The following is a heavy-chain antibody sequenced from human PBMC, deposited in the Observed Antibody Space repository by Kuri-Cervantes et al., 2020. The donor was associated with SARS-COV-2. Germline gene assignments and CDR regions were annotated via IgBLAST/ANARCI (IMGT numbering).Heavy chain of an antibody. Sequence: AVSLCLTCAASAFTFSTYWMTWVRQAPGKGLECVANINQDGSENYYVDSVKGRFTISRDNAKNSLYLQMNSLRAEDMAVYYCANEIGEVPTTVRGSYHDYDMDVWGRGTMVTVSS. CDR2: INQDGSEN. V-gene: IGHV3-7*02. CDR1: AFTFSTYW. CDR3: ANEIGEVPTTVRGSYHDYDMDV. J-gene: IGHJ6*02. D-gene: IGHD2-2*01.